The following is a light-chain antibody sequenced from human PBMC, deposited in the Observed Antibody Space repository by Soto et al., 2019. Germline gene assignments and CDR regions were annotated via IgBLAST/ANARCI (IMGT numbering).Light chain of an antibody. CDR2: EVS. Sequence: QSALTQPASVSGSPGQSITISCTGTSSDVGAYNHVSWYQHHPGKAPKLMNYEVSNRPSGLSDRFSGSKSGNTASLTISGLPAEDEADYYCCSYTVSTTFVFGSGTKLTVL. V-gene: IGLV2-14*01. CDR1: SSDVGAYNH. J-gene: IGLJ1*01. CDR3: CSYTVSTTFV.